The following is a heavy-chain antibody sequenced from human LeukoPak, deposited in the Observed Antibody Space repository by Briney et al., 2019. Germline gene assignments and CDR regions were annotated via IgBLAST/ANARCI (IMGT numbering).Heavy chain of an antibody. CDR3: ARLILTGVPTRGYFDS. J-gene: IGHJ4*02. CDR2: IALNDDDT. V-gene: IGHV3-23*01. D-gene: IGHD3-9*01. CDR1: GFFSAGYG. Sequence: PGGSLRLSCAVSGFFSAGYGMTWLRQAPGKGREWVSGIALNDDDTDYADSVRGRFTISRDHFQSSLYLQINSLRAEDPAVYYAARLILTGVPTRGYFDSWGQGTLVTVSS.